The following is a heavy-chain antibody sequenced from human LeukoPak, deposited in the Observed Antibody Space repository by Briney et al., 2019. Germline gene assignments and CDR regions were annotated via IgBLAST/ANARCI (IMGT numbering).Heavy chain of an antibody. V-gene: IGHV3-66*01. CDR1: GFTVSSNY. Sequence: PGGSLRLSCAASGFTVSSNYMSWVRQAPGKGLEWVSVIYSGGSTYYADSVKGRFTIPRDNSKNTLYLQMNSLRAEDTAVYYCARDPYGDYERYYYYYGMDVWGQGTTVTVSS. J-gene: IGHJ6*02. D-gene: IGHD4-17*01. CDR2: IYSGGST. CDR3: ARDPYGDYERYYYYYGMDV.